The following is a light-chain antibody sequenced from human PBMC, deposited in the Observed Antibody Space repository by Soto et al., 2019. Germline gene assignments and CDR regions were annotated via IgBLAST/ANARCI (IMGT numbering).Light chain of an antibody. CDR1: QSVSSTY. J-gene: IGKJ1*01. CDR2: GAS. V-gene: IGKV3-20*01. Sequence: EIVLTQSPGTLSLSPGERATLSCRASQSVSSTYLAWDQQKPGQAPRLLIYGASSRATGIPDRFSGSGSGTDFTLTISRLEPEDCAVYYCQQYGSSPATFGLGTKVEI. CDR3: QQYGSSPAT.